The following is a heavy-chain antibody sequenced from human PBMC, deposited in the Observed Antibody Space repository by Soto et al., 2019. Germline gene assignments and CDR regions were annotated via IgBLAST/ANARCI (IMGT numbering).Heavy chain of an antibody. Sequence: WASVKVSCKASGYTFTGYYMHWVRQAPGQGLEWMGWINPNSGGTNYAQKFQGRVTMTRDTSISTAYMELSRLRSDDTAVYYCARVCITIFGVVIDAFDIWGQGTMVTVSS. V-gene: IGHV1-2*02. CDR3: ARVCITIFGVVIDAFDI. CDR2: INPNSGGT. CDR1: GYTFTGYY. J-gene: IGHJ3*02. D-gene: IGHD3-3*01.